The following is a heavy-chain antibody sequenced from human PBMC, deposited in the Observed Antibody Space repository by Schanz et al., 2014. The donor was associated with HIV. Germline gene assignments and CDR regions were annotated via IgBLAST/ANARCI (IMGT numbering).Heavy chain of an antibody. D-gene: IGHD2-15*01. CDR2: LWFDGSNK. CDR1: GFTFNAYG. V-gene: IGHV3-33*01. CDR3: ALSRPSGYGGSWYFDL. Sequence: QVHLVESGGGVVQPGRSQRLSCVTSGFTFNAYGMHWLRQAPGKGLEWVAGLWFDGSNKQYGDSVKGRFTISSDSSKNTLYLQMNSLRAEDTAVYYCALSRPSGYGGSWYFDLWGRGTLVAVSS. J-gene: IGHJ2*01.